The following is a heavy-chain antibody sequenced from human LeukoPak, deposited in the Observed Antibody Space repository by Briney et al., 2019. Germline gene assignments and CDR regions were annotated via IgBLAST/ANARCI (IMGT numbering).Heavy chain of an antibody. CDR2: ISSSRSYI. CDR1: GFTFSSYE. V-gene: IGHV3-21*01. Sequence: GGSLRLSCAASGFTFSSYEMNWVRQAPGKGLEWVSSISSSRSYIYYADSVKGRFTISRDNAKNSLYLQMNSLRAEDTAVYYCARDTTYYYDSSGYYEAAGRAFDIWGQGTMVTVSS. J-gene: IGHJ3*02. CDR3: ARDTTYYYDSSGYYEAAGRAFDI. D-gene: IGHD3-22*01.